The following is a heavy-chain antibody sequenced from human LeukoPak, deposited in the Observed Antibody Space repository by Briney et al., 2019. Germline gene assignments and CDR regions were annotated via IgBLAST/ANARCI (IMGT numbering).Heavy chain of an antibody. CDR3: TRVGYIDEGIDY. CDR2: IKQDGSKK. V-gene: IGHV3-7*04. J-gene: IGHJ4*02. Sequence: GGSLRLSCVASGFPFSSYWMTWVRQAPGKGLEWVANIKQDGSKKSYVDSVKGRFTISRDNAKNSLYLQMNSLRAEETAIYYCTRVGYIDEGIDYWGQGTLVTVSS. D-gene: IGHD5-24*01. CDR1: GFPFSSYW.